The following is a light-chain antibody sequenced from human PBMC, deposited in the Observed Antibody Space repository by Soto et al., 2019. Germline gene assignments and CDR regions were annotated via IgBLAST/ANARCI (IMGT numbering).Light chain of an antibody. CDR3: QQRGSWPAT. V-gene: IGKV3-11*01. J-gene: IGKJ3*01. CDR1: QSVTSN. CDR2: DAS. Sequence: EIVMTQSPATLSVSPGERVTFSCRASQSVTSNLAWYQHKPGQAPRLLIYDASYRAPGIPARFSGSGSGTDFTLTISSLEAEDSAVYYCQQRGSWPATFGPGTKVDIK.